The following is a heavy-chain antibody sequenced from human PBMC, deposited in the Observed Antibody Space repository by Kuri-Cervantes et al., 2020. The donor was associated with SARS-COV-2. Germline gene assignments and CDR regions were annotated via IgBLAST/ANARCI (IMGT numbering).Heavy chain of an antibody. CDR1: GFSLSTSGMC. D-gene: IGHD4-23*01. CDR2: IDWDDDK. J-gene: IGHJ4*02. Sequence: SGPTLVKPTQTLTLTCTFSGFSLSTSGMCVSWIRQPPGKALEWLALIDWDDDKYYSPSLKSRLTITKDTSKNQVVLTITNMDPVDTATYYCSHTRNSARWYAADYCGQGTLVTVSS. CDR3: SHTRNSARWYAADY. V-gene: IGHV2-70*12.